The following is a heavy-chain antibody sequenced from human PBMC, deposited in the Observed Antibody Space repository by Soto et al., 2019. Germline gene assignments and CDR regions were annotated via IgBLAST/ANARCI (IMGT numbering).Heavy chain of an antibody. D-gene: IGHD5-18*01. V-gene: IGHV1-24*01. CDR2: FDPEDGET. Sequence: ASVKVSCKVSGYTLTELSMHWVRQAPGKGLEWMGGFDPEDGETIYAQKFQGRVTMTEDTSTDTAYMELSSLRSEDTAVYYCATEIVDTAVGLYNYYGMDVWGQGTTVTVSS. CDR1: GYTLTELS. CDR3: ATEIVDTAVGLYNYYGMDV. J-gene: IGHJ6*02.